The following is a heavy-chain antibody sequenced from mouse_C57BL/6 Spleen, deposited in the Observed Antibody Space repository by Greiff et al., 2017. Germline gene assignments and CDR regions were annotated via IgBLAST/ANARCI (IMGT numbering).Heavy chain of an antibody. D-gene: IGHD2-1*01. Sequence: EVKLVESGGGLVKPGGSLKLSCAASGFTFSDYGMHWVRQAPEKGLEWVAYISSGSSTIYYADTVKCRFPISRDNAKNTLFLQMTSLRSEDTAMYYCARGYGNYEGFAYWGQGTLVTVSA. V-gene: IGHV5-17*01. CDR1: GFTFSDYG. CDR2: ISSGSSTI. CDR3: ARGYGNYEGFAY. J-gene: IGHJ3*01.